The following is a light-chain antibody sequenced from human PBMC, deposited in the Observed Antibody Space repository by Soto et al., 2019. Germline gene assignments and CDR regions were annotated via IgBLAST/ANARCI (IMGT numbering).Light chain of an antibody. CDR2: DAS. CDR1: QSVSTY. CDR3: QHRSNWLA. V-gene: IGKV3-11*01. J-gene: IGKJ4*01. Sequence: EIVFTQSPATVSLSPGERATLTCRASQSVSTYLAWYQQKPGQAPRLLIYDASNRATGIPARFSGSGSGTDFTLTISSLEPEDFAVYYCQHRSNWLAFGGGTKVDIK.